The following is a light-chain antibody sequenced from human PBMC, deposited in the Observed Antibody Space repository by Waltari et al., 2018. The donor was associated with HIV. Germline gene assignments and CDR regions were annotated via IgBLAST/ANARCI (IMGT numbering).Light chain of an antibody. CDR3: ATWDSSLNALL. CDR1: TSNIGYNL. V-gene: IGLV1-51*01. J-gene: IGLJ2*01. Sequence: HSVLTQPPSVSATPGQRVTISCSGRTSNIGYNLVSWYQHIPGTAPKLLIYDDTERPSGIPDRFSGSRSGTSATLGITGLQTGDEADYYCATWDSSLNALLFGGGTKLTAL. CDR2: DDT.